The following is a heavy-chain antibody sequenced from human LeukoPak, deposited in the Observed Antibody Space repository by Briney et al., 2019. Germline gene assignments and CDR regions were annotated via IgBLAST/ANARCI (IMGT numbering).Heavy chain of an antibody. CDR1: GITFSNSG. Sequence: GGSLRLSCEASGITFSNSGMHWVRQAPGKGLEWVAYIGHDGRNKFYTESLRGRFTISGDNSMKMAYLQMNSLRTEDTAIYFCAKDGDWTFDIWSQGTMVTVSS. V-gene: IGHV3-30*02. CDR2: IGHDGRNK. D-gene: IGHD2-21*01. CDR3: AKDGDWTFDI. J-gene: IGHJ3*02.